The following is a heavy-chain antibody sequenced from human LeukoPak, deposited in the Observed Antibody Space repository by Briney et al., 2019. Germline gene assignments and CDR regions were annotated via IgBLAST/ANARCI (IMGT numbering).Heavy chain of an antibody. Sequence: GGSLRLSCAASGFTFSSYSMNWVRQAPGKGLEWVSSISSSSSYIYYADSVKGRFTISRDNAKNSLYLQMNSLRAEDTAVYYCARAGYYYDSNGYYSTIPLDYWGQGTLVTVSS. D-gene: IGHD3-22*01. V-gene: IGHV3-21*01. CDR3: ARAGYYYDSNGYYSTIPLDY. CDR1: GFTFSSYS. CDR2: ISSSSSYI. J-gene: IGHJ4*02.